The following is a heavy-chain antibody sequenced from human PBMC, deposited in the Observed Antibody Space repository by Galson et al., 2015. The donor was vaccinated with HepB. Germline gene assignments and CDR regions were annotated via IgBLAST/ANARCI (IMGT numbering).Heavy chain of an antibody. V-gene: IGHV4-39*01. D-gene: IGHD2-15*01. CDR1: GFSINNNTYY. J-gene: IGHJ4*02. CDR3: ARGRVGRARYFDY. CDR2: FYNSGNT. Sequence: LTCTVSGFSINNNTYYWGWIRQAPGKGLEWIGNFYNSGNTYYNPALKSRLTISVDTSKNRFSLKLKSVTVADTAVYFCARGRVGRARYFDYWGQGTLVAVSS.